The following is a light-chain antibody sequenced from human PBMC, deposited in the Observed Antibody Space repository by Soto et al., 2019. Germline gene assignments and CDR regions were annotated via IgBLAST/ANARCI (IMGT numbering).Light chain of an antibody. CDR2: GAS. J-gene: IGKJ1*01. CDR3: KQYNNWWT. CDR1: QSVSSS. V-gene: IGKV3-15*01. Sequence: EVVMTQSPATLSMSPGERATLSCRASQSVSSSLAWYQQKPGQAPRLLIYGASTRATGIPDRFSGSGSETEFTLTISSLQAEDFAIYYCKQYNNWWTFGQGTKVAIK.